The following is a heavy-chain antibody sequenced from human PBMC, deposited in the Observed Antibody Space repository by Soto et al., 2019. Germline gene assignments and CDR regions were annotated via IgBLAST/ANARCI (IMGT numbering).Heavy chain of an antibody. CDR3: ANPQLLSTYGMPV. CDR2: IIPIFGTA. CDR1: GGTFSSYA. V-gene: IGHV1-69*06. J-gene: IGHJ6*02. Sequence: QVQLVQSWAELKQPGSSVKVSCKASGGTFSSYAISWVRQAPGQGFEWMGGIIPIFGTANYAQKFQGRVTITADKSTSTAYMEMSSLRTEDTAVYYCANPQLLSTYGMPVCGQGPTVTVS. D-gene: IGHD2-2*01.